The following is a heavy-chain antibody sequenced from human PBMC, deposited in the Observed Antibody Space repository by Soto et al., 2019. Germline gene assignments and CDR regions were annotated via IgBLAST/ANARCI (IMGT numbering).Heavy chain of an antibody. CDR2: IKPDDNT. CDR3: ARPDYVDPPGGMDV. V-gene: IGHV3-66*04. D-gene: IGHD4-17*01. J-gene: IGHJ6*02. CDR1: GFSVSRIY. Sequence: EVQLVESGGSLVQPGGSLRLSCAASGFSVSRIYMSWVRQAPGKGLEWVSLIKPDDNTYYADAVKGRFTISRDESKNTLYLQMNGLRVDDMAVYYCARPDYVDPPGGMDVWGQGTTVIVSS.